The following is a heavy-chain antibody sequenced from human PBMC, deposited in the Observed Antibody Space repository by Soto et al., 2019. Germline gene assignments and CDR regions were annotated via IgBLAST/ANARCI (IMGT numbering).Heavy chain of an antibody. CDR2: IYYSGST. CDR3: ARARYYDFWSGYSPSHFDY. J-gene: IGHJ4*02. CDR1: GGSISSYY. Sequence: PSETLSLTCTVSGGSISSYYWSWIRQPPGKGLEWIGYIYYSGSTKYNPSLKSRVTISVDTSKNQFSLKLSSVTAADTAVYYCARARYYDFWSGYSPSHFDYWGQGTLVTVSS. V-gene: IGHV4-59*01. D-gene: IGHD3-3*01.